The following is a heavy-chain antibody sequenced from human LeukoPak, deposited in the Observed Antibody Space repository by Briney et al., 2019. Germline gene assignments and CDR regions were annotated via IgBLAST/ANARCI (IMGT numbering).Heavy chain of an antibody. J-gene: IGHJ3*02. CDR2: ISSSGSTI. D-gene: IGHD3-22*01. Sequence: PGGSLRLSCAASGFTFSDYYMSWIRQAPGKGLEWVSYISSSGSTIYYADSVKGRFTISRDNAKNSLYLQMNSLRAEDTAVYYCARVGSSGSQYSRAFDIWGQGTMVTVSS. V-gene: IGHV3-11*01. CDR1: GFTFSDYY. CDR3: ARVGSSGSQYSRAFDI.